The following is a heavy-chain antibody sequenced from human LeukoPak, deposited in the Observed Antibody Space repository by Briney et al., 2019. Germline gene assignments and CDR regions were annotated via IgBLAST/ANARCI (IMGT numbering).Heavy chain of an antibody. J-gene: IGHJ5*02. Sequence: GASVKVSCKASGYTFTSYGISWVRQAPGQGLEWMGWISAYNGNTNYAQKLQGRVTMTTDTSTSTAYMELRSLRSDDTAVYYCARGFGYCSGGSCYSAWFDPWGQGTLVTVSS. CDR2: ISAYNGNT. D-gene: IGHD2-15*01. CDR1: GYTFTSYG. V-gene: IGHV1-18*01. CDR3: ARGFGYCSGGSCYSAWFDP.